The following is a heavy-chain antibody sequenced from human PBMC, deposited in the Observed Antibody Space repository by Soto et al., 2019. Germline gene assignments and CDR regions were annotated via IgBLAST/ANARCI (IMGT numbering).Heavy chain of an antibody. J-gene: IGHJ4*02. Sequence: QVQLVQSGAEVKKPGSSVKVSCKASGGTFSSYSINWVRQAPGQGLEWMGEIIPIFGTANYAQKFQGRVTITADESTSTAYMELSILRSEDTAGYYCARDGGRHSGGIDYWGQGTLVTVSS. V-gene: IGHV1-69*01. CDR1: GGTFSSYS. CDR3: ARDGGRHSGGIDY. D-gene: IGHD1-26*01. CDR2: IIPIFGTA.